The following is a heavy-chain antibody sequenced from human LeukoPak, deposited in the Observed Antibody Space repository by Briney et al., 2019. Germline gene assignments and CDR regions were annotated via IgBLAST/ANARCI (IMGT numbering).Heavy chain of an antibody. CDR3: ARGLGIQTFDY. D-gene: IGHD5-18*01. CDR1: GFTVSSNY. V-gene: IGHV3-53*05. CDR2: IYSGGST. Sequence: GGSLRLSCTASGFTVSSNYMSWVRQAPGKGLEWVSVIYSGGSTYYADSVKGRFTISRDNSKNTLYLQMNSLRAEDTAVYYCARGLGIQTFDYWGQGTLVTVSS. J-gene: IGHJ4*02.